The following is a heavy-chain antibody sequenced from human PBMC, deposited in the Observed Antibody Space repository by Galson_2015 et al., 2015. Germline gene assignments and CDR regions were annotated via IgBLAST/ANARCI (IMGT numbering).Heavy chain of an antibody. Sequence: SLRLSCAASGFTFSSYAMHWVRQAPGKGLEWVAVISYDGSNKYYADSVKGRFTISRDNSKNTLYLRMNSLRAEDTAVYYCARGHSGSGYYDYYYYYGMDVWGQGTTVTVSS. CDR2: ISYDGSNK. J-gene: IGHJ6*02. CDR3: ARGHSGSGYYDYYYYYGMDV. V-gene: IGHV3-30-3*01. D-gene: IGHD3-3*01. CDR1: GFTFSSYA.